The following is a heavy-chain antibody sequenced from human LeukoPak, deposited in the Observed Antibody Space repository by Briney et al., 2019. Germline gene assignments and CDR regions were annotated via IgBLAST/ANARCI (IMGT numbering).Heavy chain of an antibody. CDR3: ARAHSGYTYGYYY. D-gene: IGHD5-18*01. J-gene: IGHJ4*02. CDR2: ISSSSATL. Sequence: GGSLRLSCAASGFTFSDYNINWVRQAPGKGLEWVSYISSSSATLYYADSVKGRFTISRDNAKNSLYLQLSSLRVEDTAVYYCARAHSGYTYGYYYRGQGTLVTVSS. V-gene: IGHV3-48*01. CDR1: GFTFSDYN.